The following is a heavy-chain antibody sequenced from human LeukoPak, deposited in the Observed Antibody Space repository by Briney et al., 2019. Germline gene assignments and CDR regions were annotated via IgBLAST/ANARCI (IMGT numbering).Heavy chain of an antibody. J-gene: IGHJ4*02. CDR2: IDPDGSKK. CDR1: GFSISNYN. Sequence: GGSLRLSCAASGFSISNYNMNWVRQAPGKGLEWVANIDPDGSKKQYVDSVKGRFTTSRDNAKNSLYLQMNSLRAEDTAIYYCARIFYFGDNNWRYFDYWGQGTPVTVSS. D-gene: IGHD1-20*01. V-gene: IGHV3-7*01. CDR3: ARIFYFGDNNWRYFDY.